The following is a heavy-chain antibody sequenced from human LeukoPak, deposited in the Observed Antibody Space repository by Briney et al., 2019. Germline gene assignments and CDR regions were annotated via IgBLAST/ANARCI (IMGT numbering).Heavy chain of an antibody. CDR2: INPDGRGK. CDR1: GFTLSTYS. V-gene: IGHV3-7*01. D-gene: IGHD3-16*01. CDR3: ASWGAGGNS. Sequence: SLSLSCEASGFTLSTYSMNWVRQVPGKGVDWVANINPDGRGKRYVACVKGRCTIARDNADNSLSLQINSLRAEDTAVYYCASWGAGGNSWGQGTLVTVSS. J-gene: IGHJ4*02.